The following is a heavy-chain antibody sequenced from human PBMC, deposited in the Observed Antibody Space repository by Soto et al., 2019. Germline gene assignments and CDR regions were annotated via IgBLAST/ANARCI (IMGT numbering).Heavy chain of an antibody. J-gene: IGHJ4*02. CDR1: VLTLSSYY. Sequence: EVQLVESGGLWAPSGGSVRLSCGPSVLTLSSYYVFCLPLSPGKGREWVANIKQDGSQKNYVDSVKGRFTISRDNAKNSLYLQMSSLRAEDTAVYYCMTSVTTHDYWGQGTLVTVSS. CDR3: MTSVTTHDY. V-gene: IGHV3-7*01. D-gene: IGHD4-17*01. CDR2: IKQDGSQK.